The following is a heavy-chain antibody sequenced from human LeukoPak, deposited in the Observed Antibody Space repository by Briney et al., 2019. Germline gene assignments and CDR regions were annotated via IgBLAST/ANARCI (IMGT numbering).Heavy chain of an antibody. CDR1: GGTFSSYA. CDR2: IIPILGTA. V-gene: IGHV1-69*06. CDR3: ASLYSSGWYYFDY. J-gene: IGHJ4*02. Sequence: SVKVSCKASGGTFSSYAISWVRQAPGQGLEWMGGIIPILGTANYAQKFQGRVTITADKSTSTAYMELSSLRSEDTAVYYCASLYSSGWYYFDYWGQGTLVTVSS. D-gene: IGHD6-19*01.